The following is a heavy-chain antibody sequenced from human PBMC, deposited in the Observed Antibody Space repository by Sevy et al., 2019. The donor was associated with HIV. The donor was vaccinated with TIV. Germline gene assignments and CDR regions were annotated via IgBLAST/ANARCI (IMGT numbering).Heavy chain of an antibody. D-gene: IGHD3-22*01. J-gene: IGHJ3*02. CDR2: IFGSGDVT. V-gene: IGHV3-23*01. CDR3: AGARYDTSGSFDAFDI. CDR1: GFSFSSYA. Sequence: GGSLRLSCAASGFSFSSYAMNWVRQAPGKGLEWVSTIFGSGDVTYYADSVKGRFTISRDKSKNTLYLQVHSLRAEDTAVYYCAGARYDTSGSFDAFDIWGQGTMVTVSS.